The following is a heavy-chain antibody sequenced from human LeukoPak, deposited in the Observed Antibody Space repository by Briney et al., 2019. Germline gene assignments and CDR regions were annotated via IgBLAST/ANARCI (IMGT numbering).Heavy chain of an antibody. CDR2: IWYDGSNK. J-gene: IGHJ4*02. CDR3: ARELYIVVVVAATDY. Sequence: GGSLRLSCAASGFTFSSYGMHWVRQAPGKGLEWVAVIWYDGSNKYYADSVKGRFTISRDNSKNTLYLQMNSLRAEDTAVYYCARELYIVVVVAATDYWGQGTLVTVSS. V-gene: IGHV3-33*01. D-gene: IGHD2-15*01. CDR1: GFTFSSYG.